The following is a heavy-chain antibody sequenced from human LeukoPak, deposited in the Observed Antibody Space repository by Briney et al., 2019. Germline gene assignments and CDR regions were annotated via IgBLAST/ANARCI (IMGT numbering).Heavy chain of an antibody. Sequence: KTSETLSLTCAVSGYSISSGYYWGWIRQPPGKGLEWIGSIYHSGSTYYNPSLKSRVTISVDTSKNQFSLKLSSVTAADTAVYYCARPKSTYYTDDFDIWGQGTMVTVSS. J-gene: IGHJ3*02. D-gene: IGHD3-3*01. CDR1: GYSISSGYY. CDR2: IYHSGST. CDR3: ARPKSTYYTDDFDI. V-gene: IGHV4-38-2*01.